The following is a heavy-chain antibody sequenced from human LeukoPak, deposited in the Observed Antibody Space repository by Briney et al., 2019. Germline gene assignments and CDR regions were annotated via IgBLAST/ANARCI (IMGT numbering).Heavy chain of an antibody. V-gene: IGHV5-51*01. CDR2: IYPGDSDT. Sequence: GESLKISCKGSGYSFTSYWIGWVRQMPGKGLEWMGIIYPGDSDTRYSPSFQGQVTISADKSISTAYLQWSSLKASDTAMYYCARHRDNSSGWYFGVAYVYWGQGTLVTVSS. CDR1: GYSFTSYW. J-gene: IGHJ4*02. CDR3: ARHRDNSSGWYFGVAYVY. D-gene: IGHD6-19*01.